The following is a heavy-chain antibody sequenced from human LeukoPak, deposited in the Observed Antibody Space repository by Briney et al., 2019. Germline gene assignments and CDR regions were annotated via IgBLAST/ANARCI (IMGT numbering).Heavy chain of an antibody. Sequence: ASVKVSCKASGYTFISYGVSWVRQAPGQGLEWMGWIDTYKGSTNYAENLQGTVTVTTGTSTSTVYMELRSLRSDDTAVYYCARPNTEATGYYFDYWGQGTLVTVPS. V-gene: IGHV1-18*01. CDR2: IDTYKGST. CDR3: ARPNTEATGYYFDY. D-gene: IGHD1-1*01. J-gene: IGHJ4*02. CDR1: GYTFISYG.